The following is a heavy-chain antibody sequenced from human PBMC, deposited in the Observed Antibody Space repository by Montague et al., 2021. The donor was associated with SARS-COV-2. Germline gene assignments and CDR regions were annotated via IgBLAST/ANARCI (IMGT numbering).Heavy chain of an antibody. Sequence: PALVKPTQTLTLTCTFSGFSLSTSGMCVSWIRQPPGKALEWLARIDWDGDKYFSASLKTRLTISKDTSRNQVVLTMTNMDPVDTATYYCARIREGPYGSGPDYYYYYGMDVWGQGTTVTVSS. CDR2: IDWDGDK. V-gene: IGHV2-70*11. CDR3: ARIREGPYGSGPDYYYYYGMDV. J-gene: IGHJ6*02. D-gene: IGHD3-10*01. CDR1: GFSLSTSGMC.